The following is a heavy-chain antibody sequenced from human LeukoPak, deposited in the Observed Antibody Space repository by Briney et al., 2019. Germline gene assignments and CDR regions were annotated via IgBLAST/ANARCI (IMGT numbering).Heavy chain of an antibody. CDR1: GGSISSYY. V-gene: IGHV4-59*08. D-gene: IGHD3-22*01. CDR3: ARLAQVYDSSGYRDAFDI. J-gene: IGHJ3*02. Sequence: SETLSLTCTVSGGSISSYYWSWIRQPPGKGLEWIGYIYYSGSTNYNPSLKSRVTISVDTSKNQFSLKLSSVTAADTAVYYCARLAQVYDSSGYRDAFDIWGRGTMVTVSS. CDR2: IYYSGST.